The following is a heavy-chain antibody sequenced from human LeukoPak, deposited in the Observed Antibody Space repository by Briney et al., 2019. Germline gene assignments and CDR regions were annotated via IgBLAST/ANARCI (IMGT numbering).Heavy chain of an antibody. CDR2: IYSGGST. D-gene: IGHD2-2*01. Sequence: GGSLRLSCAASGFTVSSNYMSWVRPAPGKGLDWVSVIYSGGSTYYPHSVKGRFNISRHNSKNTLYLQMNSLRAEDTAVYYCARGRRYCSSTSCYIDYYYYMDVWGKGPTVTVPS. J-gene: IGHJ6*03. CDR3: ARGRRYCSSTSCYIDYYYYMDV. V-gene: IGHV3-53*01. CDR1: GFTVSSNY.